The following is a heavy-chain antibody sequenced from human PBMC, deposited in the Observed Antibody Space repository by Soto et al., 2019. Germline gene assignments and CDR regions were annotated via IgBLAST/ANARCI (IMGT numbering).Heavy chain of an antibody. CDR1: GFTVSSNY. J-gene: IGHJ5*02. CDR2: IYSGGST. V-gene: IGHV3-66*01. CDR3: ARGPGKGSDNWFDP. Sequence: GGSLRLSCAASGFTVSSNYMSWVRQAPGKGLEWVSVIYSGGSTYYADSVKGRFTISRDNSKNTLYLQMNSLRAEDTAVYYCARGPGKGSDNWFDPWGQGTLVTVSS.